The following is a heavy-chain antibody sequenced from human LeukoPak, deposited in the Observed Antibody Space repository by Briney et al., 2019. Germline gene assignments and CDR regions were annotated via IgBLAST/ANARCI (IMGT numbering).Heavy chain of an antibody. D-gene: IGHD3-22*01. J-gene: IGHJ3*01. CDR2: IYYSGST. V-gene: IGHV4-59*01. Sequence: SETLSLTCAVSGGSFSSYYWSWIRQPPGKALEWIGYIYYSGSTNYNPSLKSRVTISVDTSKNQFSLKLSSVTAADTAVYYCARDLTYYYDSSGSAFDVWGQGTMVTVSS. CDR3: ARDLTYYYDSSGSAFDV. CDR1: GGSFSSYY.